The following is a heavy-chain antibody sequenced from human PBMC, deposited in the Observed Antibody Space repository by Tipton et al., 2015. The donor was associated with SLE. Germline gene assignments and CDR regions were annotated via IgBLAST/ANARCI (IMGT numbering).Heavy chain of an antibody. Sequence: TLSLTCTVSGGSISSYYWSWIRQPPGKGLEWIGYIYYGGSTNYNPPLKSRVTISVDTSKNQFSLKLSSVTAADTAVYYCARDRSIAAAGTDAFDIWGQGTMVTVSS. V-gene: IGHV4-4*08. J-gene: IGHJ3*02. CDR2: IYYGGST. CDR1: GGSISSYY. D-gene: IGHD6-13*01. CDR3: ARDRSIAAAGTDAFDI.